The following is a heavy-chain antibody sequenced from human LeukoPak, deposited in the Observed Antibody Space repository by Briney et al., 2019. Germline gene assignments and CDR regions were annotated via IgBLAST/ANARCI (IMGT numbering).Heavy chain of an antibody. CDR2: IFHSGRT. CDR3: TRGSIAYYYMDV. Sequence: SETLSLTCTVSGFSISSGYFWGWIRQPPGKGLEWIASIFHSGRTYYNPSLKSRVTISVDTSKNQFSLTLSSVTAADTAVYYCTRGSIAYYYMDVWGKGTTVTISS. CDR1: GFSISSGYF. J-gene: IGHJ6*03. V-gene: IGHV4-38-2*02. D-gene: IGHD3-22*01.